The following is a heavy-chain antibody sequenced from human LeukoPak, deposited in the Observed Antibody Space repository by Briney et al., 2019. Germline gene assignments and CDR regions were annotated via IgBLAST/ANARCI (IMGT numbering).Heavy chain of an antibody. CDR1: GYTFTSYG. J-gene: IGHJ4*02. CDR2: ISAYNGNT. Sequence: ASVKVSCKASGYTFTSYGIGWVRQAPGQGLEWMGWISAYNGNTNYAQKLQGRVTMTTDTSTSTAYMELRSLRSDDTAVYYCARELSRFLELDYWGQGTLVTVSS. D-gene: IGHD3-3*01. V-gene: IGHV1-18*01. CDR3: ARELSRFLELDY.